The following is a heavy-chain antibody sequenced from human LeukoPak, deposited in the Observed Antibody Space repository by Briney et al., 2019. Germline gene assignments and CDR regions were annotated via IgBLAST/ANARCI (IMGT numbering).Heavy chain of an antibody. J-gene: IGHJ5*02. CDR1: GGSFSGYY. D-gene: IGHD3-10*01. Sequence: SETLSLTCAVYGGSFSGYYWSWIRQPPGKGLEWIGEINHGGSTNYNPSLKSRVTISVDTSKNQFSLKLSSVTAADTAVYYCASPRLSGELSWGQGTLVTVSS. CDR3: ASPRLSGELS. V-gene: IGHV4-34*01. CDR2: INHGGST.